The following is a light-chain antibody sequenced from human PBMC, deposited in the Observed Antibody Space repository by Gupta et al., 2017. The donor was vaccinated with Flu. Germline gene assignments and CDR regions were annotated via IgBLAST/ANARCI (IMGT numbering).Light chain of an antibody. CDR3: SSYVTGSIYYV. CDR2: DVT. J-gene: IGLJ1*01. Sequence: QSALTQPASVSGSPGQSITISCTGTSSDVGGYNFVSWYQHHPGKAPKLMIYDVTNRPPGVSNRFSGSKSGNTASLTISGLQAEDEADYYCSSYVTGSIYYVFGTGTKVTVL. CDR1: SSDVGGYNF. V-gene: IGLV2-14*01.